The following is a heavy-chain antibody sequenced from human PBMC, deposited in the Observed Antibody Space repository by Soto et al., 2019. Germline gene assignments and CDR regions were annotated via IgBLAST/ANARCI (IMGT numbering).Heavy chain of an antibody. CDR2: IYSEGTP. Sequence: EVQLVESGGGLTQPGVSLRLSCAASGFTVGSNYMSWVRQAPGKGLEWVSVIYSEGTPYYADSVKGRFTISRDNSKNTVFLQMTSLRAEDTALYYCAKWTDTVVEAALAGGAFDIWGQGTMVTVSS. J-gene: IGHJ3*02. V-gene: IGHV3-53*01. D-gene: IGHD2-2*01. CDR1: GFTVGSNY. CDR3: AKWTDTVVEAALAGGAFDI.